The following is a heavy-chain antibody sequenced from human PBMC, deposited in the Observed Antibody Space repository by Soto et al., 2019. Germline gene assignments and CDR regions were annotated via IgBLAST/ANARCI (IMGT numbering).Heavy chain of an antibody. CDR1: GFTFSSYA. Sequence: GGSLRLSCAASGFTFSSYAMSWVRQAPGKGLEWVSAISGSGGSTYYADSVKGRFTISRDNSKNTLYLQMNSLRAEDTAVYYCAKPVLIVGVVAARGDAFDIWGQGTMVTVSS. J-gene: IGHJ3*02. CDR2: ISGSGGST. CDR3: AKPVLIVGVVAARGDAFDI. D-gene: IGHD2-15*01. V-gene: IGHV3-23*01.